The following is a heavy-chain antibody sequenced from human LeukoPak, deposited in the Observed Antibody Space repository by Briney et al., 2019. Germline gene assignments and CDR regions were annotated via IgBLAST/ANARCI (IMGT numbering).Heavy chain of an antibody. J-gene: IGHJ5*02. CDR1: GYTFTGYY. V-gene: IGHV1-2*02. CDR2: INSNSGGK. D-gene: IGHD1-26*01. Sequence: VKVSCNASGYTFTGYYMHWVRQAPGQGVEWMGWINSNSGGKNYAQKFQGRVTMTRDTSISTAYMELSRLRSDYTAVYYCASTIVGATNWFDPWGQGTLVTVSS. CDR3: ASTIVGATNWFDP.